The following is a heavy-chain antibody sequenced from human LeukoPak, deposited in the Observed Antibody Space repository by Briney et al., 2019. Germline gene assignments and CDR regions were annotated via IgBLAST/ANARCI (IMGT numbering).Heavy chain of an antibody. D-gene: IGHD3-10*01. CDR3: AKWGTLWFGELFHENWFDP. V-gene: IGHV3-23*01. CDR1: GFTFSSYA. Sequence: GGSLRLSCAASGFTFSSYAMSWVRQAPGKGLEWVSAISGSGGSTYYAASVKGRFTISRDNSKNTLYLQMNNLRAEDTAVYYCAKWGTLWFGELFHENWFDPWGQGTLATVSS. J-gene: IGHJ5*02. CDR2: ISGSGGST.